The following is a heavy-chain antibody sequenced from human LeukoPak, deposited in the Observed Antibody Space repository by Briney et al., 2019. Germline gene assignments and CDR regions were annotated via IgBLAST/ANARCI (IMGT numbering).Heavy chain of an antibody. D-gene: IGHD3-22*01. J-gene: IGHJ4*02. V-gene: IGHV4-59*12. Sequence: SETLSLTCTVSGGSIRNYYWNWIRQPPGKGLEWIGYIYYSGTTNYNPSLKSRVSMSVDTSKNQFSLKLSSVTAADTAVYYCARRCYDSSGNPIDYWGQGTLVTVSS. CDR2: IYYSGTT. CDR3: ARRCYDSSGNPIDY. CDR1: GGSIRNYY.